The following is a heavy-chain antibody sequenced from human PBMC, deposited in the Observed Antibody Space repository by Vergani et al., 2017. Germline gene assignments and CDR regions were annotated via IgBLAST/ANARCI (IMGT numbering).Heavy chain of an antibody. Sequence: EVQLVESGGGLVQPGGSLRLSCAASGFTFSSYSMNWVRQAPGKGLEWVSYISSSSSTISYADSVKGRFTISRDTAKNSLSLQLNSRRAEDTAVYYCARDRSGSYYYDISGYYGGFDIWGQGTMVTVSS. CDR2: ISSSSSTI. D-gene: IGHD3-22*01. J-gene: IGHJ3*02. V-gene: IGHV3-48*04. CDR1: GFTFSSYS. CDR3: ARDRSGSYYYDISGYYGGFDI.